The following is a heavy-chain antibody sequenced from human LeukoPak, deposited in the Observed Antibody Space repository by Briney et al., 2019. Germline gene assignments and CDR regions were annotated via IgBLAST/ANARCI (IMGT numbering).Heavy chain of an antibody. CDR3: ARAPAACGNNCYGSLAY. V-gene: IGHV3-53*01. CDR1: GFTVSGNY. CDR2: IYSSGST. J-gene: IGHJ4*02. D-gene: IGHD2-2*01. Sequence: PGGSLRLSCAASGFTVSGNYMSWVRQAPGKGLEWVSVIYSSGSTYYTESVMCRFTISRDNSKNTLYLQMNSMRPEETAVYYCARAPAACGNNCYGSLAYWGPGTLVTVSS.